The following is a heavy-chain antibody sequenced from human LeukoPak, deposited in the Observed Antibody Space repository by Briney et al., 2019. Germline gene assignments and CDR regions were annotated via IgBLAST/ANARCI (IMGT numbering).Heavy chain of an antibody. CDR3: ARALRYYYDSSGYWTYFDY. CDR2: ISAYNGNT. J-gene: IGHJ4*02. Sequence: ASVKVSCKASGYTFTSYGISWVRQAPGQGLEWMGRISAYNGNTNYAQKFQGRVTITADESTSTAYMELSSLRSEDTAVYYCARALRYYYDSSGYWTYFDYWGQGTLVTVSS. CDR1: GYTFTSYG. D-gene: IGHD3-22*01. V-gene: IGHV1-18*01.